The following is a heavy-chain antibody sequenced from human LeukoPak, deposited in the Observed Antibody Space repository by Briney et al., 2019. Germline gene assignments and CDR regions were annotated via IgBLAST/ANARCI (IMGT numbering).Heavy chain of an antibody. D-gene: IGHD5-18*01. CDR2: ISYDGSNK. J-gene: IGHJ4*02. CDR1: GFTFSSYG. V-gene: IGHV3-30*18. Sequence: PGRSLRLSCAASGFTFSSYGMHWVRQAPGKGLEWVAVISYDGSNKYYADSVKGRFAISRDNSKNTLYLQMNSLRAEDTAVNYCAKGGGYSYGVFDYWGQGTLVTVSS. CDR3: AKGGGYSYGVFDY.